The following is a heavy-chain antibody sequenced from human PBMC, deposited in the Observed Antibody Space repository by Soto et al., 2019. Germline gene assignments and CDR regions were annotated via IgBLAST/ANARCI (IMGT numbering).Heavy chain of an antibody. D-gene: IGHD4-17*01. CDR3: AILSYGDYDDAFDI. J-gene: IGHJ3*02. V-gene: IGHV3-21*01. CDR1: GFTFSSYS. Sequence: EVQLVESGGGLVKPGGSLRLSCAASGFTFSSYSMNWVRQAPGKGLECVSSITSSSSYIYYADSVKGRFTISRDNAKKSLYLQMNSLRAEDTAVYYCAILSYGDYDDAFDIWGQGTMVTVSS. CDR2: ITSSSSYI.